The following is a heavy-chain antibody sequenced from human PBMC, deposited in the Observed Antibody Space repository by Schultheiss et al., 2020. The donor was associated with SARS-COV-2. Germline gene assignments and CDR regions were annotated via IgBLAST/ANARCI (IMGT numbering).Heavy chain of an antibody. J-gene: IGHJ3*02. CDR2: INHSGST. CDR3: ARRQAIFGVVTISRAFDI. D-gene: IGHD3-3*01. CDR1: GGSFSGYY. Sequence: GSLRLSCAVYGGSFSGYYWSWIRQPPGKGLEWIGEINHSGSTNYNPSLKSRVTISVDTSKNQFSLKLSSVTAADTAVYYCARRQAIFGVVTISRAFDIWGQGTMVTVSS. V-gene: IGHV4-34*01.